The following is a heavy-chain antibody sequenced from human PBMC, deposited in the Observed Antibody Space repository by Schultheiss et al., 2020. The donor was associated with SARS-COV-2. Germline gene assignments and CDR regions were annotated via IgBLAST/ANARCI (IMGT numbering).Heavy chain of an antibody. D-gene: IGHD5-12*01. J-gene: IGHJ6*03. CDR2: INHSGST. CDR1: GGSFSGYY. Sequence: LSLTCAVYGGSFSGYYWSWIRQPPGKGLEWIGEINHSGSTNYNPSLKSRVTISVDTSKNQFSLKLSSVTAADTAVYYCARGRDIVATIAYYYYYMDVWGKGTTVTVSS. CDR3: ARGRDIVATIAYYYYYMDV. V-gene: IGHV4-34*01.